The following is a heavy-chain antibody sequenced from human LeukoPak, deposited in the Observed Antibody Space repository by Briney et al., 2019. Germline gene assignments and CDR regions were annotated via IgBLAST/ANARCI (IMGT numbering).Heavy chain of an antibody. CDR3: ARVGFFDY. J-gene: IGHJ4*02. Sequence: PSETPSLTCTVSGGSVSSGSYYWSWIRQPPGKGLEWIGYIYYSGSTNYNPSLKSRVTISVDTSKNQFSLKLSSVTAADTAVYYCARVGFFDYWSQGTLVTVSS. CDR2: IYYSGST. V-gene: IGHV4-61*01. CDR1: GGSVSSGSYY.